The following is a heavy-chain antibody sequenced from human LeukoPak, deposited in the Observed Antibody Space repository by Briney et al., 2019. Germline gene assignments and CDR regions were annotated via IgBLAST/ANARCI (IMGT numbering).Heavy chain of an antibody. Sequence: PSETLSLTCAVYGGSFSGYYWSWIRRPPGKGLEWIGEINHSGSTNYNPSLKSRVTISVDTSKDQFSLKLSSVTAADTAVYYCARGMGYCSGGSCYFPPNWFDPWGQGTLVTVSS. D-gene: IGHD2-15*01. CDR1: GGSFSGYY. CDR2: INHSGST. CDR3: ARGMGYCSGGSCYFPPNWFDP. V-gene: IGHV4-34*01. J-gene: IGHJ5*02.